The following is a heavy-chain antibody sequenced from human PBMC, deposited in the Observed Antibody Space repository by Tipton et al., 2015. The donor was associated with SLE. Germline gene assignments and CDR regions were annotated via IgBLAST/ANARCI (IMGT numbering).Heavy chain of an antibody. CDR3: ARDEVVMPAAYYSYYYMDV. Sequence: TLSLTCTVSGGSINRFRSYWNWIRQPAGKGLEWIGRIDFRGNTNYNPSLKSRVAISLDTSKNQFSLRLDSVTAGDTALYFCARDEVVMPAAYYSYYYMDVWGKGTTVTVSS. V-gene: IGHV4-61*02. CDR1: GGSINRFRSY. D-gene: IGHD2-2*01. CDR2: IDFRGNT. J-gene: IGHJ6*03.